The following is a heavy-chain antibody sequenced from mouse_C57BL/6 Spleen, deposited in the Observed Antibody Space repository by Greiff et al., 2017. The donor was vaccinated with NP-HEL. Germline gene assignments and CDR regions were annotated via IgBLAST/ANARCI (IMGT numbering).Heavy chain of an antibody. CDR1: GYTFTSYW. D-gene: IGHD1-1*01. J-gene: IGHJ4*01. CDR2: IDPSDSET. V-gene: IGHV1-52*01. CDR3: AREYYYYGLDY. Sequence: VQLQQPGAELVRPGSSVKLSCKASGYTFTSYWMHWVKQRPIQGLEWIGNIDPSDSETHYNQKFKDKATLTVDKSSSTAYMQLSSLTSEDSAVYYCAREYYYYGLDYWGQGTSVTVSS.